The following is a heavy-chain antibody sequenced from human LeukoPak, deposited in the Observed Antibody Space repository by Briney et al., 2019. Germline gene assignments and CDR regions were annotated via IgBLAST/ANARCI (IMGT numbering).Heavy chain of an antibody. CDR2: ISAYNGNT. J-gene: IGHJ6*04. CDR3: ARASYYDFWSGYPTALDV. CDR1: GYTFTSYG. V-gene: IGHV1-18*01. Sequence: ASVKVSCKASGYTFTSYGISWVRQAPGQGLEWMGWISAYNGNTNYAQKLQARVTMTTDTSTSTAYMELRSLRSDDTAVYYCARASYYDFWSGYPTALDVWGKGTTVTVSS. D-gene: IGHD3-3*01.